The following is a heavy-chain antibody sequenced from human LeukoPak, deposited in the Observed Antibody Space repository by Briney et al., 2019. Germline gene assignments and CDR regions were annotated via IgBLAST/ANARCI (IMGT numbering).Heavy chain of an antibody. J-gene: IGHJ4*02. D-gene: IGHD1-1*01. CDR3: AKKYLYWNEELDY. CDR1: GFTFSSYA. Sequence: GGSLRLSCAASGFTFSSYAMSWVRQAPGEGLEWVSAISTNGGSTYFADSVKGRFTISRDNSKNTLYLQMNSLRAEDTAVYYCAKKYLYWNEELDYWGQGTLVTVSP. CDR2: ISTNGGST. V-gene: IGHV3-23*01.